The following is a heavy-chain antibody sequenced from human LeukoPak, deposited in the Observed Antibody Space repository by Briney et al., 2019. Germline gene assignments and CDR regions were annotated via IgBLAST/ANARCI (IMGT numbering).Heavy chain of an antibody. Sequence: GRSLRLSCAASGFTFSSYAMHWVRQAPGKGLEWVAVISYDGSNKYYADSVKGRFTISRDNSKNTLYLQMNSPRAEDTAVYYCARDYYKQQLDNYYYGMDVWGQGTTVTVPS. V-gene: IGHV3-30-3*01. CDR2: ISYDGSNK. D-gene: IGHD6-13*01. CDR3: ARDYYKQQLDNYYYGMDV. CDR1: GFTFSSYA. J-gene: IGHJ6*02.